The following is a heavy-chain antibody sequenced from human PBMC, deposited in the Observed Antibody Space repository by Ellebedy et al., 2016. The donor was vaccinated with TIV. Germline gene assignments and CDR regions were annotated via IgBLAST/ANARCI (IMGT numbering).Heavy chain of an antibody. D-gene: IGHD3/OR15-3a*01. Sequence: SETLSLTCTVSGGSTSGSSYYWGWIRQPPGKGQEWIGNIFDTGSTYYNPSLKSRVIMSVDTSKNQFSLKLSSVTAADTAVYYCARSLLIFSFDKCYFDLWGLGTLVTVSS. V-gene: IGHV4-39*01. CDR1: GGSTSGSSYY. J-gene: IGHJ2*01. CDR3: ARSLLIFSFDKCYFDL. CDR2: IFDTGST.